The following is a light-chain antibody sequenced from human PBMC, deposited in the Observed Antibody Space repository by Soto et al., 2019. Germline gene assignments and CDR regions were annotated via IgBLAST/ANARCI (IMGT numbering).Light chain of an antibody. CDR1: QSVRSNY. Sequence: ETVLTQSPGTLSLSPGERATLSCRASQSVRSNYLAWYQQKPGQAPRLLIYNSSTRATGIPDRFSGSGSGTDSTLTISRLEPEDFALYYCQQYRDLPQTFGQGTK. J-gene: IGKJ1*01. V-gene: IGKV3-20*01. CDR3: QQYRDLPQT. CDR2: NSS.